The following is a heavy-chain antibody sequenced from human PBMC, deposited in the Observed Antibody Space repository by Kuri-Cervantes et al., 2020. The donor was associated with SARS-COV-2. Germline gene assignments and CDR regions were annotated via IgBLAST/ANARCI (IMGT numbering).Heavy chain of an antibody. CDR2: ISYDGSNK. J-gene: IGHJ4*02. D-gene: IGHD5-18*01. CDR3: ARVVFDTAMVYFDY. Sequence: GESLKISCAASGFTFSSYGMHWVRQAPGKGLEWVAVISYDGSNKYYADSVKGRFTISRDNSKNTLYLRMNSLRAEDTAVYYCARVVFDTAMVYFDYWGQGTLVTVSS. CDR1: GFTFSSYG. V-gene: IGHV3-30*03.